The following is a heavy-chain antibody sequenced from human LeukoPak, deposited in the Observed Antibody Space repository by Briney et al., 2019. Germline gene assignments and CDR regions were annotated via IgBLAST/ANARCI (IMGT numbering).Heavy chain of an antibody. J-gene: IGHJ4*02. D-gene: IGHD3-3*01. CDR1: GFTFSSYG. V-gene: IGHV3-30*18. CDR3: AKDVIFRVVIPQGGYFDY. Sequence: GGSLRLSCAASGFTFSSYGIHWVRQAPGKGLEWVAAISQDGSRKDSAGSVKGRFTVSRDNSKITLYLQMNSLRAEDTAVYYCAKDVIFRVVIPQGGYFDYWGQGTLVTVSS. CDR2: ISQDGSRK.